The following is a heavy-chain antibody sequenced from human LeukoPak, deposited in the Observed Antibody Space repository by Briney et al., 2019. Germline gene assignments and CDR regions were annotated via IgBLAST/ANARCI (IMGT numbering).Heavy chain of an antibody. J-gene: IGHJ4*02. Sequence: ASVKVSCKASGYTFTSYYMHWVRQAPGQGLEWMGIINPSGGSTSYAQKLQGRVTMTTDTSTSTAYMELRSLRSDDTAVYYCAREGGYSHYYFDYWGQGTLVTVSS. CDR1: GYTFTSYY. V-gene: IGHV1-46*01. CDR3: AREGGYSHYYFDY. CDR2: INPSGGST. D-gene: IGHD6-13*01.